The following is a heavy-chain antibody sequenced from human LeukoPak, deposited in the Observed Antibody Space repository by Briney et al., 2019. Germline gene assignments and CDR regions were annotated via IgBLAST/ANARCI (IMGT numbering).Heavy chain of an antibody. J-gene: IGHJ4*02. Sequence: GGSLRLSCAASGFTFTSYAMSWVRQAPGKGLEWVSGISGSGGSTYYADSVKGRFTISRDNSKNTLYLQMNSLRAEDTAVYYCAKGHDFWSGLLQVFDYWGQGTLVTVSS. V-gene: IGHV3-23*01. CDR3: AKGHDFWSGLLQVFDY. CDR1: GFTFTSYA. D-gene: IGHD3-3*01. CDR2: ISGSGGST.